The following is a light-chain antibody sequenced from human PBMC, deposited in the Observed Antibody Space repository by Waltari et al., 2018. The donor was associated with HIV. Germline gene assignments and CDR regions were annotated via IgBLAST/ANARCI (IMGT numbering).Light chain of an antibody. CDR1: QRVSSSY. CDR3: QQYGSACT. CDR2: AAS. Sequence: EIVLTQSPGTLSLSPGERATLSCRASQRVSSSYLAWSQQKPGQAPRLLIYAASSSATGIPDRFGGSGSGTDFTLTISRLEPEDFAVYYCQQYGSACTFGQGTRLEIK. J-gene: IGKJ5*01. V-gene: IGKV3-20*01.